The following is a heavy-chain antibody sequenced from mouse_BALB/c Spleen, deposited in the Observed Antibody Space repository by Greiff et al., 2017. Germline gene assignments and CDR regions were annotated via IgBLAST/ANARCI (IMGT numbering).Heavy chain of an antibody. V-gene: IGHV1-87*01. CDR1: GYTFTSYW. Sequence: VQLQQSGAELARPGASVKLSCKASGYTFTSYWMQWVKQRPGQGLEWIGAIYPGDGDTRYTQKFKGKATLTADKSSSTAYMQLSSLASEDSAVYYCAGYGSSFGIWGAGTTVTVSS. D-gene: IGHD1-1*01. CDR2: IYPGDGDT. CDR3: AGYGSSFGI. J-gene: IGHJ1*01.